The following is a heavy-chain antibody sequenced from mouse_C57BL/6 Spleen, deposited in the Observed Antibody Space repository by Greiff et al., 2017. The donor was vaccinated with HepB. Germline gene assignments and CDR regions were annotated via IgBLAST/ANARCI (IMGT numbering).Heavy chain of an antibody. J-gene: IGHJ2*01. CDR2: IDPANGNT. CDR1: GFNIKNTY. D-gene: IGHD1-1*01. V-gene: IGHV14-3*01. Sequence: EVKLVESVAELVRPGASVKLSCTASGFNIKNTYMHWVKQRPEQGLEWIGRIDPANGNTKYAPKFQGKATITADTSSNTAYLQLSSLTSEDTAIYYCARLPVYYGSSYVDYWGQGTTLTVSS. CDR3: ARLPVYYGSSYVDY.